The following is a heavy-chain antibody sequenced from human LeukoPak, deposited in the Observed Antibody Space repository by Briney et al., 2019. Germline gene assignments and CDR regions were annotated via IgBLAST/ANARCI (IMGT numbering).Heavy chain of an antibody. V-gene: IGHV3-66*01. CDR3: ARDFRGSGWYRGYYFDY. Sequence: GGSLRLSCAASGFTVSSNYMSWVRQAPGKGLEWVSVIYSGGSTYYADSVKGRFTISRGNSKNTLYLQMNSLRAEDTAVYYCARDFRGSGWYRGYYFDYWGQGTLVTVSS. CDR1: GFTVSSNY. CDR2: IYSGGST. D-gene: IGHD6-19*01. J-gene: IGHJ4*02.